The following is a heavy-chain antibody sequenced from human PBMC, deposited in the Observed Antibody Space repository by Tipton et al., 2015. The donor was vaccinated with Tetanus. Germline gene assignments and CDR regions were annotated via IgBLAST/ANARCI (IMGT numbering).Heavy chain of an antibody. CDR3: ARVVIWFGAPPSHFDY. J-gene: IGHJ4*02. D-gene: IGHD3-10*01. CDR2: IYHSGST. V-gene: IGHV4-30-2*01. Sequence: TLSLTCAVSGGSISSGGYSWSWIRQPPGKGLEWIGYIYHSGSTYYNPSLKSRVTISVDRSKNQFSLKLSSVTAADTAMYYCARVVIWFGAPPSHFDYWGQGTLVTVSS. CDR1: GGSISSGGYS.